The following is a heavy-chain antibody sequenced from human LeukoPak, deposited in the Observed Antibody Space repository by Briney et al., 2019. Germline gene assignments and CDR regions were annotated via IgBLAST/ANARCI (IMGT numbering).Heavy chain of an antibody. CDR2: INPNNGVT. J-gene: IGHJ4*02. CDR1: GYTFTGYY. D-gene: IGHD3-3*01. Sequence: ASVKVSCKASGYTFTGYYMHWVRQAPGQGLEWMGWINPNNGVTNYAQKFQGRVTMTRDTSISTAYMELSRLRSDDTAVCYCAKEVRVVINNPAMGYWGQGTLVTVSS. V-gene: IGHV1-2*02. CDR3: AKEVRVVINNPAMGY.